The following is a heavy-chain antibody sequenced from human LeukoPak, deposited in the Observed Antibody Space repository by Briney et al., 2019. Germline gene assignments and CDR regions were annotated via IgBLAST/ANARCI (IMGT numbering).Heavy chain of an antibody. J-gene: IGHJ4*02. CDR2: IGDSGGST. V-gene: IGHV3-23*01. CDR1: GFTFSNYA. Sequence: GGSLRLSCAASGFTFSNYAMNWVRQAPGKGLEWVSGIGDSGGSTYYADSEKGRFTISRDNSKNTLYLQMASLRAEDTAVYYCAKEGYYYGGSGYYLFEYWGQGTLVTVSS. D-gene: IGHD3-22*01. CDR3: AKEGYYYGGSGYYLFEY.